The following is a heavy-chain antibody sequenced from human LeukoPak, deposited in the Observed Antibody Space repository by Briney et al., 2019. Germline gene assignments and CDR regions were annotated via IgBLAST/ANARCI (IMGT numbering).Heavy chain of an antibody. CDR3: ARATYYYDSSAHGGAFDI. CDR2: IYYSGST. Sequence: SETLSLTCTVSGGSISSSSYYWGWIRQPPGKGLEWIGSIYYSGSTYYNPSLKSRVTISVDTSKNQFSLKLSSVTAADTAVYYCARATYYYDSSAHGGAFDIWGQGTMVTVSS. D-gene: IGHD3-22*01. V-gene: IGHV4-39*07. CDR1: GGSISSSSYY. J-gene: IGHJ3*02.